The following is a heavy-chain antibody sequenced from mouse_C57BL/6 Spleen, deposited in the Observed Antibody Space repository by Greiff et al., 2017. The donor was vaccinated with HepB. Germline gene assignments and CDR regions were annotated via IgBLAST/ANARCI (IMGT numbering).Heavy chain of an antibody. V-gene: IGHV2-9-1*01. Sequence: QVQLKESGPGLVAPSQCLSISCTVSGFSLTSYAISWVRQPPGKGLEWLGVIWTGGGTNYYSALKSRLSIIKDNSKSQVFLKMNSLQTDDKARYDCARSPYDYDYAMDYWGQGTSVTVSS. CDR1: GFSLTSYA. CDR2: IWTGGGT. J-gene: IGHJ4*01. CDR3: ARSPYDYDYAMDY. D-gene: IGHD2-4*01.